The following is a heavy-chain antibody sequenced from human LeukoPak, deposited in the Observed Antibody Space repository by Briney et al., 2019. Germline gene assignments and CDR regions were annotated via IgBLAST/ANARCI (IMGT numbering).Heavy chain of an antibody. D-gene: IGHD6-13*01. Sequence: SGTPCLTLAVPGGSISRSIRWIWAPRSPGRGREGFGQFYHWVNTNYNPSLRSRVTISLDKPQKPFSLQLTSVTAEDTAVYYCARDKATPFSSNRYHCGMYVWGKGTPVTVSS. CDR3: ARDKATPFSSNRYHCGMYV. CDR2: FYHWVNT. CDR1: GGSISRSIR. V-gene: IGHV4-4*02. J-gene: IGHJ6*04.